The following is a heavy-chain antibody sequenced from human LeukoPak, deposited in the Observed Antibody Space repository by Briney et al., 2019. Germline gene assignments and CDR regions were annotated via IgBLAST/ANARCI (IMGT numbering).Heavy chain of an antibody. CDR2: ISGSAGGT. CDR3: ANSPRGAVAGTMDY. Sequence: GGSLRLSCAASGFTFSSYAMSWVRQAPGPGLESVSGISGSAGGTYYAVFVKGRFTISRDNSKNTLYLQMNSLRAEDTAVDYCANSPRGAVAGTMDYWGQGTLVTVSS. J-gene: IGHJ4*02. V-gene: IGHV3-23*01. D-gene: IGHD6-19*01. CDR1: GFTFSSYA.